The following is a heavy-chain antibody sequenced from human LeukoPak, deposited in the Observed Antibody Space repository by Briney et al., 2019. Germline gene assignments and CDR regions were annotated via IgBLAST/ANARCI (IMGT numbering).Heavy chain of an antibody. V-gene: IGHV3-53*01. CDR2: IYGGGST. CDR1: GFTVSSNY. D-gene: IGHD3-10*01. Sequence: GGSLRLSCAGSGFTVSSNYMSWVRQAPGKGLEWVSVIYGGGSTYYADSVKGRFTISRDTSKNTLYLQMNSLRAEDTAVYYCARDMYYGSGTPMQYGMDVWGQGTTVTVSS. CDR3: ARDMYYGSGTPMQYGMDV. J-gene: IGHJ6*02.